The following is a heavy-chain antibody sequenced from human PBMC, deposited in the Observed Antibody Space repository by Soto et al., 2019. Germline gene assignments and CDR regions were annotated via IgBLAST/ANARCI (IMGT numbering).Heavy chain of an antibody. Sequence: PGGSLRLSCAASGFIFSSYAMSWVRQAPGKGLEWVSAISGSGGSTYYADSVKGRFTISRDNSKNTLYLQMNSLRAEDTAVYYCARDGHSSSWSRWFDPWGQGILVTVSS. CDR3: ARDGHSSSWSRWFDP. J-gene: IGHJ5*02. V-gene: IGHV3-23*01. CDR2: ISGSGGST. CDR1: GFIFSSYA. D-gene: IGHD6-13*01.